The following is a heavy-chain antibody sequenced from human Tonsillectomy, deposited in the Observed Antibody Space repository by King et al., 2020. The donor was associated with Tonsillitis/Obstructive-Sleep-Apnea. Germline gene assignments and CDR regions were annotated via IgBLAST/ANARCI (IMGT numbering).Heavy chain of an antibody. Sequence: QLQESGPGLVKPSETLSLTCTVSGGSISSYYCTWIRQPPGKGLEWIGYIYHSGSTNYNRSLKSRVTISVDKSKNQFSLNLSSVTAADTAVYYCARSTFYYGSGSHYTAFDIWGQGTMVTVSS. CDR2: IYHSGST. CDR3: ARSTFYYGSGSHYTAFDI. D-gene: IGHD3-10*01. J-gene: IGHJ3*02. CDR1: GGSISSYY. V-gene: IGHV4-59*01.